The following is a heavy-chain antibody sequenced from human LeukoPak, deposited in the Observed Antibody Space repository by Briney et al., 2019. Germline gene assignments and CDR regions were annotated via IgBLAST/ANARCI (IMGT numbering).Heavy chain of an antibody. CDR1: GGSFSGYY. D-gene: IGHD3-22*01. J-gene: IGHJ4*02. CDR2: VNDSGST. Sequence: SETLSLTCAVYGGSFSGYYWSWIRQPPGKGLEWIGEVNDSGSTKYNLSLKSRVTISVDTSKNQFSLKLSSVTAADTAVYYCARGSGYYSENVWGQGTLVTVSS. CDR3: ARGSGYYSENV. V-gene: IGHV4-34*01.